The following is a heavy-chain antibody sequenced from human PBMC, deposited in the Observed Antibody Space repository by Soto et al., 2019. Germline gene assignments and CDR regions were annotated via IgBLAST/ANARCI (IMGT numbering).Heavy chain of an antibody. Sequence: ASVKVSCKASGYTFTSYAMHWVRQAPGQRLEWMGWINAGNGNTKYSQKFQGRVTITRDTSASTAYMELSSLRSEDTAVYYCARGYCSGGSCYPAAPEYYFDYWGQGTLVTVSS. V-gene: IGHV1-3*01. J-gene: IGHJ4*02. CDR3: ARGYCSGGSCYPAAPEYYFDY. CDR1: GYTFTSYA. D-gene: IGHD2-15*01. CDR2: INAGNGNT.